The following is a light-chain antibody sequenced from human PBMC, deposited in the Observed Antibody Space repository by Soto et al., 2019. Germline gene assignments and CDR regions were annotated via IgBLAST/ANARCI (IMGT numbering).Light chain of an antibody. CDR2: EVN. V-gene: IGLV2-8*01. J-gene: IGLJ1*01. CDR3: SSFAVSNSFA. Sequence: QSVLTQPPSASGSPGQSVTISCTGTSNDVGGYNYVSWYQQHPGKAPKLMIYEVNKRPSGVPDRFSGSKSGNTASLTVSGLQGEDEADYYCSSFAVSNSFAFGTGTKVTVL. CDR1: SNDVGGYNY.